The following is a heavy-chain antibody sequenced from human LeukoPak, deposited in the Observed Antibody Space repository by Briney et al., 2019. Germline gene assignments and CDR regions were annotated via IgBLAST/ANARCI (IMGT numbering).Heavy chain of an antibody. Sequence: SETLSLTCAVYGGSFSGYYWSWIRQPPGKGLEWIGEINHSGSTNYNPSLESRVTISVDTSKNQFSLKLSSVTAADTAVYYCARGLEQLAIDYWGQGTLVTVSS. V-gene: IGHV4-34*01. CDR3: ARGLEQLAIDY. CDR1: GGSFSGYY. D-gene: IGHD6-13*01. CDR2: INHSGST. J-gene: IGHJ4*02.